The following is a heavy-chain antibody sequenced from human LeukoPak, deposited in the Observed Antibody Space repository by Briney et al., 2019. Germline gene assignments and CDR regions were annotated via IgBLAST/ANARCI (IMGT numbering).Heavy chain of an antibody. D-gene: IGHD2-15*01. J-gene: IGHJ4*02. CDR2: ISYDGSNK. CDR1: GGTFSSYA. CDR3: ARDPLVADYYFDY. V-gene: IGHV3-30*04. Sequence: SCKASGGTFSSYAMHWVRQAPGKGLEWVAVISYDGSNKYYADSVKGRFTISRDNSKNTLYLQMNSLRAEDTAVYYCARDPLVADYYFDYWGQGTLVTVSS.